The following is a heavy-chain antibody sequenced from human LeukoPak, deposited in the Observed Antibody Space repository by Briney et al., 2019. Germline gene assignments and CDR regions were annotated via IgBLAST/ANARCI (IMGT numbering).Heavy chain of an antibody. Sequence: GGSLRLSCAASGFTFSSYWMSWVRQAPGKGPEWVSSITSSSSYIYYADSVKGRFTISRDNAKNSLYLQMDSLRVEDTAVYYCARDPYSGNYGPYYYYYMDVWGKGTTVTISS. CDR1: GFTFSSYW. CDR3: ARDPYSGNYGPYYYYYMDV. V-gene: IGHV3-21*06. J-gene: IGHJ6*03. D-gene: IGHD1-26*01. CDR2: ITSSSSYI.